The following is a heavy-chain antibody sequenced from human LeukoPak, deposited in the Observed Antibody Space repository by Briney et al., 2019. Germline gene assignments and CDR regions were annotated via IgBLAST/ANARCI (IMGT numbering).Heavy chain of an antibody. V-gene: IGHV4-59*12. D-gene: IGHD3-22*01. CDR2: FYYSDIT. CDR1: GGSISNYF. CDR3: ASSSGYYLFDY. J-gene: IGHJ4*02. Sequence: SETLSLTCTVSGGSISNYFWSWIRQPPGKGLECIGFFYYSDITYYNPSLKSRVTISLDTSKNQFSLKLSSVTAADTAVYYCASSSGYYLFDYWGQGTLVTVSS.